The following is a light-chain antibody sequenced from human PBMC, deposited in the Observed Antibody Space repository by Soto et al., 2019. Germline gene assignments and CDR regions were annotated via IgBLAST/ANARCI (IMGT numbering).Light chain of an antibody. CDR3: SAYAGSNNYV. CDR1: SSDVGRYNA. J-gene: IGLJ1*01. CDR2: EVS. Sequence: QSALTQPPPASGSPGQSVTVSCTGTSSDVGRYNAVFWFQQHPGKVPKLMIYEVSKRPSGVPDRFSGSKSGNTASLTVSGLQAEDEADYYCSAYAGSNNYVFGSGTKVTVL. V-gene: IGLV2-8*01.